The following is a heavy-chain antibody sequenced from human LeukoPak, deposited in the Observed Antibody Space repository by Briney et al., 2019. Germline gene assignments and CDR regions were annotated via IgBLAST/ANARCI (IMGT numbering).Heavy chain of an antibody. Sequence: ASETLSLTCTVSGGSISSYYWSWIRQPPGKGLEWIGYIYYSGSTNYNPSLKSRVTISVDTSKNQFSLKLSSVTAADTAFYYSGSTNYNPSLKSRVTISVDTSKNQFSLKLSSVTAADTAVYYCARVGVIMTTVEDNWFDPWGQGTLVTVSS. J-gene: IGHJ5*02. CDR3: GSTNYNPSLKSRVTISVDTSKNQFSLKLSSVTAADTAVYYCARVGVIMTTVEDNWFDP. CDR1: GGSISSYY. CDR2: IYYSGST. D-gene: IGHD3-10*01. V-gene: IGHV4-59*01.